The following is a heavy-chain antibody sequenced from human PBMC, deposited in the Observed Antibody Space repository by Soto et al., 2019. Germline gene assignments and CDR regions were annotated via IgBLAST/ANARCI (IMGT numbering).Heavy chain of an antibody. CDR3: ASYPSGSNYGMDV. CDR2: IYPGDSDT. J-gene: IGHJ6*02. CDR1: GYSFTSYW. V-gene: IGHV5-51*01. D-gene: IGHD6-19*01. Sequence: PGESVKISWKGCGYSFTSYWIGWVRQMPGKGLEWMGIIYPGDSDTRYSPSFQGQVTISADKSISTVYLQWSSLKASDTAMYYCASYPSGSNYGMDVWRQRTTVTVSS.